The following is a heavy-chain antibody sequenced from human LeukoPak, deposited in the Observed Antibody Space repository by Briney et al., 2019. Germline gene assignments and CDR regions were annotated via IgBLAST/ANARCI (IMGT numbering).Heavy chain of an antibody. Sequence: GGSLRLSCAASGFTFSSHAMSWVRQAPGKGLEWVSAISGSGGSTYYADSVKGRFTISRDNSKNTLYLQMNSLRAEDTAVYYCAKSPYCSSTSCYPYFDYWGQGTLVTVSS. V-gene: IGHV3-23*01. CDR1: GFTFSSHA. CDR3: AKSPYCSSTSCYPYFDY. CDR2: ISGSGGST. J-gene: IGHJ4*02. D-gene: IGHD2-2*01.